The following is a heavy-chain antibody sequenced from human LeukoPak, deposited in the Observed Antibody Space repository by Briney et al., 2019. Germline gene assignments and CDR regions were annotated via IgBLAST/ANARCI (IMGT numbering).Heavy chain of an antibody. CDR3: ARDGHGDYNPPYYYGMDV. CDR2: INAGNGNT. Sequence: ASVKVSCKASGYTFTSYAMHWVRQAPGQRLEWMGWINAGNGNTKYSQKFQGRVTITRDTSASTAYMELSSLRSEDTAVYYCARDGHGDYNPPYYYGMDVWGQGTTVTVSS. V-gene: IGHV1-3*01. J-gene: IGHJ6*02. D-gene: IGHD4-17*01. CDR1: GYTFTSYA.